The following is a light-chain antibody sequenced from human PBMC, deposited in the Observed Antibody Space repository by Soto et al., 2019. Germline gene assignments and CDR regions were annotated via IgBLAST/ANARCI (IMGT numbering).Light chain of an antibody. Sequence: ENVLTQSPGTLSLSPWERATLSCRASQSVSSNYLAWYQQKPGQAPRLLIYCASSRATGIPDRFSGSGSGTDFTLTISRLESDDFAVYYCQQYRGSPLLTFGGGTKVEIK. CDR3: QQYRGSPLLT. J-gene: IGKJ4*01. V-gene: IGKV3-20*01. CDR1: QSVSSNY. CDR2: CAS.